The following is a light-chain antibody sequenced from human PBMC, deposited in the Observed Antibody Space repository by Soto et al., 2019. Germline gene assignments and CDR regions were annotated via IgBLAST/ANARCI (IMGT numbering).Light chain of an antibody. CDR2: LNSDGSH. J-gene: IGLJ2*01. V-gene: IGLV4-69*01. CDR3: QTWGSGIVV. CDR1: SGHSNYA. Sequence: QLVLTQSPSASASLGASVKLTCTLSSGHSNYAIAWHQQQSEKGPRYLMKLNSDGSHSKGDGIPDRFSGSSSGAERYLTISSLQSEDEADYYCQTWGSGIVVFGGGTQLPS.